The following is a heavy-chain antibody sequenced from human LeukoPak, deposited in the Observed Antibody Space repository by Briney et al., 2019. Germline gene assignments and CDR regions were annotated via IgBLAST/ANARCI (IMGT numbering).Heavy chain of an antibody. CDR3: AREIMVRENWFDP. Sequence: GRSLRLSCAASGLTFSSYGMHWVRQAPGKGLEWVAVIWYDGSNKYYADSVKGRFTISRDNSKNTLYLQMNSLRAEDTAVYYCAREIMVRENWFDPWGQGTLVTVSS. V-gene: IGHV3-33*01. CDR2: IWYDGSNK. D-gene: IGHD3-10*01. J-gene: IGHJ5*02. CDR1: GLTFSSYG.